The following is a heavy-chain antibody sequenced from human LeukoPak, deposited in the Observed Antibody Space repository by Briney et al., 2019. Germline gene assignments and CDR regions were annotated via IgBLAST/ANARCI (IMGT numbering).Heavy chain of an antibody. D-gene: IGHD3-22*01. CDR3: ARDHSGGGLHYYDGSGYYPGYFDY. V-gene: IGHV3-30-3*01. J-gene: IGHJ4*02. CDR1: GFTFSSYA. CDR2: ISYDGSNK. Sequence: GRSLRLSCAASGFTFSSYAMHWVRQAPGKGLEWVAVISYDGSNKYYADSVKGRFTISRDNSKNTLYLQMNSLRAEDTAVYYCARDHSGGGLHYYDGSGYYPGYFDYWGQGTLVTVSS.